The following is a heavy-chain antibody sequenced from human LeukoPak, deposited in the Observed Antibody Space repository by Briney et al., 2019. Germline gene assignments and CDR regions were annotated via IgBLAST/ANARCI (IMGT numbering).Heavy chain of an antibody. Sequence: ASVKVSCKTSGYSFTSHDITWVRQAPGQGLEWMGWLSASDGNTNYAQKLQGRVTMTTDTSTSTVYMELRSLRSDDTAVYYCAKTRNHAFDIWGQGTMVTVSS. CDR1: GYSFTSHD. V-gene: IGHV1-18*01. CDR2: LSASDGNT. J-gene: IGHJ3*02. CDR3: AKTRNHAFDI. D-gene: IGHD1-14*01.